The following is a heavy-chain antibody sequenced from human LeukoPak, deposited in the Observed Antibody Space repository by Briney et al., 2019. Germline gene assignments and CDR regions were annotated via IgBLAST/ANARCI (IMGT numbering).Heavy chain of an antibody. J-gene: IGHJ4*02. CDR1: GDSISAYY. Sequence: SETLSLTCTVSGDSISAYYWSWIRQPPGRGLEYIGFIHYSGSTNYNPSLKSRVAISVDTSKNQFSLKLRSVTAADTAVYYCARRGTYYVFDYWGQGTLVTVSS. CDR2: IHYSGST. V-gene: IGHV4-59*08. CDR3: ARRGTYYVFDY. D-gene: IGHD1-26*01.